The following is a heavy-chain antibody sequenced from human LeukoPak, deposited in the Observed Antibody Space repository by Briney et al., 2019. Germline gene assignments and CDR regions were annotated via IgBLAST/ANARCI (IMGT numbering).Heavy chain of an antibody. CDR2: ISSNGGST. V-gene: IGHV3-64*01. CDR3: ARDPGSFPGYYSDY. CDR1: GFTFSSYV. J-gene: IGHJ4*02. Sequence: GGSLRLSCAASGFTFSSYVMHWVRQAPGKGLEYVSAISSNGGSTYYANSVKGRFTISRDNSKNTLYLQMGSLRAEDMAVYYCARDPGSFPGYYSDYWGQGTLVTVSS. D-gene: IGHD6-13*01.